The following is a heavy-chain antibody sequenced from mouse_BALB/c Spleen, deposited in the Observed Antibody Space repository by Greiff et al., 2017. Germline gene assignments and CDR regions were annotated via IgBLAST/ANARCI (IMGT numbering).Heavy chain of an antibody. D-gene: IGHD2-3*01. CDR2: ISYSGST. Sequence: VQLKESGPGLVKPSQSLSLTCTITGYSITSDYAWNWIRQFPGNQLEWMGYISYSGSTSYNPSLKSRISITRDTSKNQFFLQLNSVTTEDTATYYCARYDGYYDYYAMDYWGQGTSVTVSS. CDR1: GYSITSDYA. CDR3: ARYDGYYDYYAMDY. V-gene: IGHV3-2*02. J-gene: IGHJ4*01.